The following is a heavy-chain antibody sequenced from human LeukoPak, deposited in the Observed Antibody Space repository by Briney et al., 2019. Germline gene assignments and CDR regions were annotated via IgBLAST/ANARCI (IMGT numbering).Heavy chain of an antibody. CDR3: ARSPHIDSSGYSQPTFDY. CDR2: IIPIFGTA. J-gene: IGHJ4*02. CDR1: GGTFSSYA. Sequence: ASVKVSCKASGGTFSSYAISWVRQAPGQGLEWMGGIIPIFGTANYAQKFQGRVTITADESTSTAYMELSSLRSEDTAVYYCARSPHIDSSGYSQPTFDYWGQGTLVTVSS. V-gene: IGHV1-69*13. D-gene: IGHD3-22*01.